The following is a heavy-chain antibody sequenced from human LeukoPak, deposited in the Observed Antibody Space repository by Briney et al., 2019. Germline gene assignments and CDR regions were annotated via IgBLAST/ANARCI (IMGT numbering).Heavy chain of an antibody. J-gene: IGHJ4*02. CDR1: GFTFTDSW. Sequence: GGSLRLSCAASGFTFTDSWMSWVRQPPGKGLEWVVNIKPDGTEKYYVDSLKGRFTVSRDNNKNSLYLQMSSLRDEGTGFFFCARVRFGNYFDYWGQGTLVTVSS. V-gene: IGHV3-7*04. CDR2: IKPDGTEK. D-gene: IGHD3-10*01. CDR3: ARVRFGNYFDY.